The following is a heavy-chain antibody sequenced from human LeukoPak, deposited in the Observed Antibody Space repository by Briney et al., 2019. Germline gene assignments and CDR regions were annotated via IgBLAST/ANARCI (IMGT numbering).Heavy chain of an antibody. CDR1: GFTFSNAW. CDR2: IKSKTDGGTT. CDR3: TTRDSITALTPDY. V-gene: IGHV3-15*01. J-gene: IGHJ4*02. D-gene: IGHD4-23*01. Sequence: PGGSLRLSCAASGFTFSNAWMSWVRQAPGKGLEWVGRIKSKTDGGTTDYAATVKGRFTISRDDSKNTLYLQMNSLKTEDTAVYYCTTRDSITALTPDYWGQGTLVTVSS.